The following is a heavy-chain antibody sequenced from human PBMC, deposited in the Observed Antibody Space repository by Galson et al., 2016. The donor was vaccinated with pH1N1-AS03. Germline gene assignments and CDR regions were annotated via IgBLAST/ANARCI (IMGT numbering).Heavy chain of an antibody. Sequence: SVKVSCKASGYTFTSYYIHWVRQAPGQGREWMGIINPSDGNTNYAQRFQGRVTMTRDTSTSTVYMELSSLRSDDTAVYYCARGSAGLTGYDYVMDVWGQGTTVTVSS. J-gene: IGHJ6*02. V-gene: IGHV1-46*01. D-gene: IGHD4/OR15-4a*01. CDR2: INPSDGNT. CDR3: ARGSAGLTGYDYVMDV. CDR1: GYTFTSYY.